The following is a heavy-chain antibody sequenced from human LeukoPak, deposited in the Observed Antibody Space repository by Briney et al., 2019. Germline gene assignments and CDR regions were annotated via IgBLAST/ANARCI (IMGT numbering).Heavy chain of an antibody. Sequence: GGPLRLSCAASGFRFSSFEMNWVRQAPGKGLEWVSYISSSGSTTYYADSVKGRFTISRDNAKNSLHLQINSPRAEDTAIYYCARKGSFDSWGQGILVIVSS. V-gene: IGHV3-48*03. CDR1: GFRFSSFE. CDR2: ISSSGSTT. J-gene: IGHJ5*01. CDR3: ARKGSFDS.